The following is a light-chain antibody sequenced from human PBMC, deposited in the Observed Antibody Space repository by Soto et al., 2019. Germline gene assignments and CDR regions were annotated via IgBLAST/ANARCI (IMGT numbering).Light chain of an antibody. CDR2: DAV. Sequence: IVLTQSPGTLSLSPGERATLSCRASQSLSSNYLAWYQQKSGQAPRLLIYDAVTRATGIPDRFSGSGSGTDFTLTISRLEPEESAVYYCEQYDRSPWTFGQGTKVDIK. CDR1: QSLSSNY. J-gene: IGKJ1*01. CDR3: EQYDRSPWT. V-gene: IGKV3-20*01.